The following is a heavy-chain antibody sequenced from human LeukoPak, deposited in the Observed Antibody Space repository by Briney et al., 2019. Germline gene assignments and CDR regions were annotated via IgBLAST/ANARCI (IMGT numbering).Heavy chain of an antibody. Sequence: SETLSLTCIVSGDSISSSAYYWGWIRQPPGKGLEWIGSIYYSGSTYYNPSLKSRVTISVDTSKNQFSLKLSSVTAADTAVYYCARHRAYYDILTGYMIEYYFDYWGQGTLVTVSS. CDR2: IYYSGST. D-gene: IGHD3-9*01. CDR1: GDSISSSAYY. CDR3: ARHRAYYDILTGYMIEYYFDY. V-gene: IGHV4-39*01. J-gene: IGHJ4*02.